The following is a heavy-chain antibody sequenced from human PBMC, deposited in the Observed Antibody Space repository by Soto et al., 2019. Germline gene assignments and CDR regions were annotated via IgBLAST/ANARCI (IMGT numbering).Heavy chain of an antibody. CDR1: GYTFTGYY. CDR3: ARGFPSIVVAPFDY. J-gene: IGHJ4*02. V-gene: IGHV1-2*02. D-gene: IGHD3-22*01. CDR2: INPNSGGT. Sequence: ASVKVSCKASGYTFTGYYMHWVRQAPGQGLEWMGWINPNSGGTNYAQKFQGRVTMTRDTSISTAYMELSRLRSDDTAVYYCARGFPSIVVAPFDYWGQGTLVTVSS.